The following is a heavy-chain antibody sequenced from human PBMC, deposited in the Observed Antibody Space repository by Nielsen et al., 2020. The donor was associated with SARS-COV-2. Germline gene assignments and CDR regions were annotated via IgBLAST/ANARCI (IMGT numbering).Heavy chain of an antibody. CDR3: ARDRGLWFGELFVY. D-gene: IGHD3-10*01. CDR2: IKQDGSEK. CDR1: GFTFSSYW. V-gene: IGHV3-7*01. Sequence: GESLKISCAASGFTFSSYWMSWVRQAPGKGLEWVANIKQDGSEKYYVDSVKGRFTISRDNAKNSLYLQMNSLRAEDTAVYYCARDRGLWFGELFVYWCQGTLVTVSS. J-gene: IGHJ4*02.